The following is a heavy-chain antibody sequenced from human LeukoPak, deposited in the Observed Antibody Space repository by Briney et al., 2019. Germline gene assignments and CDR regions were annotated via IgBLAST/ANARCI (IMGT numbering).Heavy chain of an antibody. D-gene: IGHD1-7*01. Sequence: SVKVSCKASGGTFSSYAISWVRQAPGQGLEWMGGIIPIFGTANYAQKFQGSVTITTDESTSTAYMELSSLRSEDTAVYYCARDNYAGANWFDPWGQGTLVTVSS. V-gene: IGHV1-69*05. J-gene: IGHJ5*02. CDR3: ARDNYAGANWFDP. CDR1: GGTFSSYA. CDR2: IIPIFGTA.